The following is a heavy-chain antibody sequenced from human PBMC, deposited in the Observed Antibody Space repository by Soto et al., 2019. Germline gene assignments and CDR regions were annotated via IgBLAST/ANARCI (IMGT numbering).Heavy chain of an antibody. Sequence: SETLSLTFSVSGASVRSGDYYWSCIRQAPGKGLEWIGYIYNSGGSYYNPSLKGRLTISIDTSKNQFSLKLNSVAGAETAIYYCVGTGTTDDYWGRGTLVTVSS. CDR1: GASVRSGDYY. CDR3: VGTGTTDDY. CDR2: IYNSGGS. D-gene: IGHD4-17*01. J-gene: IGHJ4*02. V-gene: IGHV4-30-4*01.